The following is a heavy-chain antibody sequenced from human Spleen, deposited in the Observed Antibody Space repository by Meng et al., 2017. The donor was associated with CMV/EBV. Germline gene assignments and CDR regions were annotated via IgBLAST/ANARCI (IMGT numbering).Heavy chain of an antibody. CDR1: GFAFSTHA. V-gene: IGHV3-30*04. Sequence: GESLRLSCAASGFAFSTHAMHWVRQAPGKGLEWVAVTSYDGTTKYYTDFVKGRFTISRDNSKNTLYLEMNSLRTEDTAVYYCARDRSRGGMDVWGQGTTVTVSS. CDR3: ARDRSRGGMDV. D-gene: IGHD3-10*01. CDR2: TSYDGTTK. J-gene: IGHJ6*02.